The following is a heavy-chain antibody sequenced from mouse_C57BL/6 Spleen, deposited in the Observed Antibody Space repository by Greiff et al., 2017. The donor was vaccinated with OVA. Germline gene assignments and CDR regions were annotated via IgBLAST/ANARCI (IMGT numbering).Heavy chain of an antibody. CDR3: AREGNYNNFFYYAMDY. V-gene: IGHV1-82*01. Sequence: QVQLQQSGPELVKPGASVKISCKASGYAFSSSWMNWVKQRPGKGLEWIGRIYPGDGDTNYNGKVKGKGTLTADKSSSTAYMQLSSLTSEDSAVYFCAREGNYNNFFYYAMDYWGQGTSVTVSS. D-gene: IGHD2-5*01. CDR1: GYAFSSSW. CDR2: IYPGDGDT. J-gene: IGHJ4*01.